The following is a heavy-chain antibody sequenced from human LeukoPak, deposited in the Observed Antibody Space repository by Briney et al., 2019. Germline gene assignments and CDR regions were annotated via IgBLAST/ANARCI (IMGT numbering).Heavy chain of an antibody. CDR2: IGSSTSYI. V-gene: IGHV3-21*01. CDR3: ARGADDYGDYENAFDI. CDR1: GFTFSSYR. J-gene: IGHJ3*02. Sequence: GGSLRLSCAASGFTFSSYRMNWVRQTPGKGLEWVSSIGSSTSYIYYADSVKGRFTISRDNAKNSLYLQMNSLRVEDTAVYYCARGADDYGDYENAFDIWGQGTMVTVSS. D-gene: IGHD4-17*01.